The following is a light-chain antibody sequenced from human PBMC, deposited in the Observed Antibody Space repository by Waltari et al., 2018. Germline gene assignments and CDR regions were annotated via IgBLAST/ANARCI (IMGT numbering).Light chain of an antibody. V-gene: IGLV1-44*01. CDR3: ATWDDSLNAWI. Sequence: QSLLPQPPSISGAPGQRVTISCSGGSSNIGRHSVNCYAQVPGTTPKLLMYRSDQRPSGVSDRFSGSKSGTSASLAITGLLSADEADYICATWDDSLNAWIFGGGTRLTVL. CDR2: RSD. J-gene: IGLJ2*01. CDR1: SSNIGRHS.